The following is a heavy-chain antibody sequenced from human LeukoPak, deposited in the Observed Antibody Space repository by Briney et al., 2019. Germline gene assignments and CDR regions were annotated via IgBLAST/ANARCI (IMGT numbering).Heavy chain of an antibody. J-gene: IGHJ4*02. D-gene: IGHD4-17*01. CDR2: IIPIFGTA. V-gene: IGHV1-69*06. Sequence: SVKVSCKASGGTFSSYAISWVRQAPGQGLEWMGGIIPIFGTANYAQKFQGRVTITADKSTSTAYMELSSLRSGDTAVYYCARDHDGDLDDYWGQGTLVTVSS. CDR3: ARDHDGDLDDY. CDR1: GGTFSSYA.